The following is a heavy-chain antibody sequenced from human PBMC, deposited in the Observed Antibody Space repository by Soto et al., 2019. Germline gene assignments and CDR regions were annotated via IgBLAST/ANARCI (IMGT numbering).Heavy chain of an antibody. V-gene: IGHV1-8*01. Sequence: ASVKVSCKASGYTFTSYDINWVRQATGQGLEWMGWMNPNSGNTGYAQKFQGRVTMTRNTSISTAYMELSSLRSEDTAVYYCGSLTDSSGWVGVRGWGQGTLVTVSS. J-gene: IGHJ4*02. CDR2: MNPNSGNT. D-gene: IGHD6-19*01. CDR1: GYTFTSYD. CDR3: GSLTDSSGWVGVRG.